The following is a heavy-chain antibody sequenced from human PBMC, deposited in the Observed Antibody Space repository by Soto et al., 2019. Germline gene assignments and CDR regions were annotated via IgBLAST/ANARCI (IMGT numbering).Heavy chain of an antibody. V-gene: IGHV2-5*02. CDR3: AHTVARGAYWETFNY. CDR2: IYRDDDK. CDR1: GFSLTTNGVG. D-gene: IGHD1-26*01. Sequence: QITLKESGPTLVKPTQTLTLTCTVSGFSLTTNGVGVGWFRQPPGKALEWLALIYRDDDKRYRPSLKTRVTSTKDNTKKQVVLTMTNMDPVDTATYYCAHTVARGAYWETFNYWGQGTLVTVSS. J-gene: IGHJ4*02.